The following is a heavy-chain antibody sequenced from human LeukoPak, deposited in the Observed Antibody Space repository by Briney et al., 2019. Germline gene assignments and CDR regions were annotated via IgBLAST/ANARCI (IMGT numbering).Heavy chain of an antibody. J-gene: IGHJ4*02. Sequence: SETLSLTCTISGGSISSPNYYWGWIRQPPTKGLEWIGSIYYNGSTYYNPSLKSRVTMSVDTSKNQFSLKLSSVTAADTAVYYCARGSTWYRDLDYWGQGTLVTVSS. CDR3: ARGSTWYRDLDY. V-gene: IGHV4-39*01. CDR1: GGSISSPNYY. D-gene: IGHD6-13*01. CDR2: IYYNGST.